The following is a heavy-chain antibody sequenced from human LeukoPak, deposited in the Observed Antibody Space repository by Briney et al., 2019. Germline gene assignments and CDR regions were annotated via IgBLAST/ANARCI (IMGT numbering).Heavy chain of an antibody. CDR2: MSASGGT. V-gene: IGHV4-4*07. CDR3: ARARRPDRGLDY. CDR1: GGSISSHY. J-gene: IGHJ4*02. Sequence: PSETLSLTCTVSGGSISSHYWSWIRQPAGKGLEWIGRMSASGGTNYTPSLKSRVTMSVGTSKTQFSLNLTSVPAADTALYYCARARRPDRGLDYWGQGTVVTVSS.